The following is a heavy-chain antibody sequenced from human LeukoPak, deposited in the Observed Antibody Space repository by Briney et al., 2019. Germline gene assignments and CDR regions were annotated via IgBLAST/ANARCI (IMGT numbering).Heavy chain of an antibody. CDR2: ISSAGSHT. CDR3: ATGGAVPAI. CDR1: GFTFSVYE. D-gene: IGHD2-2*01. Sequence: GGSLRLSCTAFGFTFSVYEMNWVRQAPGKGLEWVSFISSAGSHTYYADSVKGRFTISRDNAKNALYLLMNNLRADDTAVYYCATGGAVPAIRGQGTLVTVSS. J-gene: IGHJ4*02. V-gene: IGHV3-48*03.